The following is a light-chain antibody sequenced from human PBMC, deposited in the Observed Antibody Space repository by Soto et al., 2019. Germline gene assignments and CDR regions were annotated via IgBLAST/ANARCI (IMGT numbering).Light chain of an antibody. CDR3: QQYNTWPPYT. V-gene: IGKV3-15*01. J-gene: IGKJ2*01. CDR1: HGVSSS. CDR2: GAS. Sequence: IVMTQSPATLSVSPGERATLSCRASHGVSSSLAWYQLKPGQAPRLLIYGASTRATGIPARFSGSGSGTEFTLTISSLQSEDFAVYYCQQYNTWPPYTFGQGTKLEIK.